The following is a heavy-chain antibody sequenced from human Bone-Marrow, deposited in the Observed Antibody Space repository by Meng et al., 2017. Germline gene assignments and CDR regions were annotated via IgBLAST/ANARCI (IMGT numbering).Heavy chain of an antibody. V-gene: IGHV4-39*07. Sequence: GSLRLSCTVSGGSISSSSYYWGWIRHPPGKGLEWIGSIYYSGSTYYNPSLKSRVTISVDTSKNQFSLELSSVTAADTAVYYCARDLLSRSYDYGDYWPSYYYYGMDVWGQGTTVTVAS. J-gene: IGHJ6*02. CDR1: GGSISSSSYY. D-gene: IGHD4-17*01. CDR2: IYYSGST. CDR3: ARDLLSRSYDYGDYWPSYYYYGMDV.